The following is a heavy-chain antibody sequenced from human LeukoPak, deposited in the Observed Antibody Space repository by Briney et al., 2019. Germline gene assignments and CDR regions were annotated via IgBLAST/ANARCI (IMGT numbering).Heavy chain of an antibody. CDR1: GFTFSSYS. D-gene: IGHD4-17*01. CDR3: ARQNGDHEAALFFDY. CDR2: ISSSSSYI. Sequence: GGSLRLSCAASGFTFSSYSMKWVRQAPGKGLEWVSSISSSSSYIYYADSVKGRFTISRDNAKNSLYLQMNSLRAEGTAVYYCARQNGDHEAALFFDYWGQGTLVTVSS. V-gene: IGHV3-21*01. J-gene: IGHJ4*02.